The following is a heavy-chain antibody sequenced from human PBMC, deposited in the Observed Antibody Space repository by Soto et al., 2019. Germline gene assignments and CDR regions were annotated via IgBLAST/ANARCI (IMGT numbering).Heavy chain of an antibody. Sequence: GGSLRLSCAASGFSFSSYGMHWVRQAPGKGLEWVSVIRCKTSNKYYADSVKGRFTISRDDAKNSLYLQMNSLRADDTAVYYCASGLDYWGQGTLVTVSS. CDR3: ASGLDY. CDR1: GFSFSSYG. CDR2: IRCKTSNK. J-gene: IGHJ4*02. V-gene: IGHV3-21*06.